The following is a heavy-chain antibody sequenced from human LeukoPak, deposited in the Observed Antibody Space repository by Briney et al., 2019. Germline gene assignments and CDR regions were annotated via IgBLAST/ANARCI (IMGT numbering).Heavy chain of an antibody. CDR1: GFTFSDYA. Sequence: GGSLRLSCAASGFTFSDYAIHWVRQCPGKGLEYVSTISGNGGSTFYANSVKGRFTISRDNSKNTLYLQMGGLRAEDMAVYYCARDPYSGSYGAYYYYYMDVWGKGTTVTISS. V-gene: IGHV3-64*01. D-gene: IGHD1-26*01. J-gene: IGHJ6*03. CDR2: ISGNGGST. CDR3: ARDPYSGSYGAYYYYYMDV.